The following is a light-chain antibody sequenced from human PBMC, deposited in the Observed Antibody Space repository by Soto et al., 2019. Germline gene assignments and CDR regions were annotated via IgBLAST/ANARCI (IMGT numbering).Light chain of an antibody. CDR3: QQYYSYPLT. CDR2: AAS. Sequence: AIRMTQSPSSLSASTGDRVTITCRASQGISSYLAWYQQKPGKAPKLLIFAASTVQTGVPSRFSGSGSGTDFTLTITCLQSEDFATYYWQQYYSYPLTFGGGTKVEIK. V-gene: IGKV1-8*01. J-gene: IGKJ4*01. CDR1: QGISSY.